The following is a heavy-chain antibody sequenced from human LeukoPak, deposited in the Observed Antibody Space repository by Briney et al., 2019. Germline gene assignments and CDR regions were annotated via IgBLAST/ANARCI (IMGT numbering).Heavy chain of an antibody. CDR1: GFTFSSYE. D-gene: IGHD6-13*01. V-gene: IGHV3-48*03. J-gene: IGHJ4*02. CDR2: ISSSGSTI. Sequence: PGGSLRLSCAASGFTFSSYEMNWVRQAPGKGLGWVSYISSSGSTIYYADSVKGRFTISRDNAKNSLYLQMNSLRAEDTAVYYCAYSSSWGIDYWGQGTLVTVSS. CDR3: AYSSSWGIDY.